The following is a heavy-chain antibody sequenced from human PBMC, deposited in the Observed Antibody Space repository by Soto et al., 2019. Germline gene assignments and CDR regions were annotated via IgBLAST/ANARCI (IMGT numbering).Heavy chain of an antibody. CDR3: ARTLYGDNVDY. Sequence: QVQLVQSGAEVKKPGASVKVSCKASGYTFTSYDINWVRQATGQGLEWMGWMNPNRGNTGYAQKLHGRATTTRNTTISTAYMELSSLRSDDTAVYYCARTLYGDNVDYWGQGTLVTVSS. V-gene: IGHV1-8*01. CDR2: MNPNRGNT. CDR1: GYTFTSYD. D-gene: IGHD4-17*01. J-gene: IGHJ4*02.